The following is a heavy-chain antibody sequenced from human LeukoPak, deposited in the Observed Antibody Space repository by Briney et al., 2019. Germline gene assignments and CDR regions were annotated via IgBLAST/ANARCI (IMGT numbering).Heavy chain of an antibody. CDR2: IYYCWST. Sequence: SETLSLTCTVSGGSIRSYYWSWVRQPPGKGREWVGYIYYCWSTNYNPSLKSRVTISVDTSKSQFSLKLSSVTAADTAVYYCARDSRSSSWYKNYYYYYGMDVWGQGNTVTVSS. CDR1: GGSIRSYY. CDR3: ARDSRSSSWYKNYYYYYGMDV. D-gene: IGHD6-13*01. V-gene: IGHV4-59*01. J-gene: IGHJ6*02.